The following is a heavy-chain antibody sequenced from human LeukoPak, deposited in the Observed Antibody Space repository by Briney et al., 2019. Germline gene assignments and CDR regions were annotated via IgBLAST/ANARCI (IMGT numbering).Heavy chain of an antibody. D-gene: IGHD1-26*01. CDR2: ISSSSSYI. J-gene: IGHJ6*03. Sequence: PGGSLRLSCAASGFTFSSYSMNWVRHAPGKGLEWVSSISSSSSYIYYADSVKGRFTISRDNARNSLYLQMNSLRAEDTAVYYCARATWDPNYYYYMDVWGSGTTVTISS. CDR1: GFTFSSYS. CDR3: ARATWDPNYYYYMDV. V-gene: IGHV3-21*01.